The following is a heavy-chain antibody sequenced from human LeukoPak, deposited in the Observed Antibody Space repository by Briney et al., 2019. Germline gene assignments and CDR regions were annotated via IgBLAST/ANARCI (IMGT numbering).Heavy chain of an antibody. CDR2: ISAYNGNT. CDR1: GYTFTSYG. D-gene: IGHD2-15*01. V-gene: IGHV1-18*01. CDR3: ARVPLGVVVVAATPNFDY. Sequence: ASVKVSCKASGYTFTSYGISWVRQAPGQGLEWMRWISAYNGNTNYAQKRQGRVTMTTDTSTSTAYMELRSLRSDDTAVYYCARVPLGVVVVAATPNFDYWGQGTLVTVSS. J-gene: IGHJ4*02.